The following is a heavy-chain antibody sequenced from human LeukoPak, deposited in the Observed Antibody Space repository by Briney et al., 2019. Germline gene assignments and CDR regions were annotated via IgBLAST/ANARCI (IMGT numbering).Heavy chain of an antibody. CDR1: GYTFTSYA. Sequence: ASVKVSCKASGYTFTSYAMNWVRQAPGQGLEWMGWINTNTGNPTYAQGFTGRFVFSLDTSVSTAYLQINSLKAEDTAVYYCARDQWKWLRFYLGYWGQGTLVTVSS. CDR2: INTNTGNP. V-gene: IGHV7-4-1*02. J-gene: IGHJ4*02. D-gene: IGHD5-12*01. CDR3: ARDQWKWLRFYLGY.